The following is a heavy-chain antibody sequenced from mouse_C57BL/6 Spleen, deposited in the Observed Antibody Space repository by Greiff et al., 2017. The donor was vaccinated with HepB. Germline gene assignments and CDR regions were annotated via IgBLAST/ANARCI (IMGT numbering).Heavy chain of an antibody. Sequence: EVQRVESGGGLVKPGGSLKLSCAASGFTFSDYGMHWVRQAPEKGLEWVAYISSGSSTIYYADTVKGRFTISRDNAKNTLFLQMTSLRSEDTAMYYCARRGNYGSSSFYWYFDVWGTGTTVTVSS. V-gene: IGHV5-17*01. CDR3: ARRGNYGSSSFYWYFDV. CDR1: GFTFSDYG. D-gene: IGHD1-1*01. CDR2: ISSGSSTI. J-gene: IGHJ1*03.